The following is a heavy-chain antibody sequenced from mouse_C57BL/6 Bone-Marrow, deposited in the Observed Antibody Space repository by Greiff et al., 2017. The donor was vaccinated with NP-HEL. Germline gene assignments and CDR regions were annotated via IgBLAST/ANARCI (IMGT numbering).Heavy chain of an antibody. V-gene: IGHV14-4*01. Sequence: EVQLQQSGAELVRPGASVKLSCTASGFNIKDDSMHWVKQRPEQGLEWIGWIDPENGDTEYASKFQGTATLTADTSSNTAYLQLSSLTSEDTAVDYGTTWGGSSVFAYWGQGTLVTVTA. CDR1: GFNIKDDS. J-gene: IGHJ3*01. D-gene: IGHD1-1*01. CDR2: IDPENGDT. CDR3: TTWGGSSVFAY.